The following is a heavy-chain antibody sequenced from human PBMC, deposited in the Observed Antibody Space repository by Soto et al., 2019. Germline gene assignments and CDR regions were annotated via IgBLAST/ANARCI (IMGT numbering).Heavy chain of an antibody. Sequence: PGGSLRLSCTASGFTFSIYAMTWVRQAPGRGLEGVSGITASGGRTFYADSVKGRFTISRDNSRSTLYLQMNSLRAEDTAVYYCAKDTRYADYVRWFDSWGQGTLVTVSS. CDR2: ITASGGRT. D-gene: IGHD4-17*01. CDR1: GFTFSIYA. J-gene: IGHJ5*01. CDR3: AKDTRYADYVRWFDS. V-gene: IGHV3-23*01.